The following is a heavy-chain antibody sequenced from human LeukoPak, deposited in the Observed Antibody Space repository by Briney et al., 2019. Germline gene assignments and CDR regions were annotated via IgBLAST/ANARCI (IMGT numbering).Heavy chain of an antibody. CDR1: GYTFTSYD. V-gene: IGHV1-8*01. Sequence: ASVKVSCKASGYTFTSYDINWVRQATGQGLEWMGWMNPNSGNTGYAQKFQGRVTMTRNTSISTAYMELSSLRSEDTAVYYCARAITNPNIAVAGTSKKVNWFDPWGQGTLVTVPS. CDR2: MNPNSGNT. D-gene: IGHD6-19*01. CDR3: ARAITNPNIAVAGTSKKVNWFDP. J-gene: IGHJ5*02.